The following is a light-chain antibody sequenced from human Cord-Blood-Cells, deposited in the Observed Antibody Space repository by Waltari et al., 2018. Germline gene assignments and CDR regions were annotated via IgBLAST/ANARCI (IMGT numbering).Light chain of an antibody. CDR3: QQSYSTPRT. CDR1: PSISSY. CDR2: AAS. V-gene: IGKV1-39*01. J-gene: IGKJ3*01. Sequence: DIQLTQSPSSLSASVGDRVPITCRASPSISSYLNWYQQKPGKAPKLLIYAASSLQSGVPSRFSGSGSGTDVTLTISSLQPEDFATYYCQQSYSTPRTFGPGTKVDIK.